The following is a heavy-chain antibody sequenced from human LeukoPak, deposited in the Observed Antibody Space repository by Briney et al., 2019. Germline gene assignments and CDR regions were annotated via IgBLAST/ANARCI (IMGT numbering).Heavy chain of an antibody. CDR1: GGSISSYY. J-gene: IGHJ4*02. Sequence: PSETLSLTCTVSGGSISSYYWSWIRQPPGKGLEWIGYIYYSGSTNYNPSLKSRVTISVDTSKNQFSLKLSSVTAADTAVYYCARHLRSYSSGWSNFDYWGRGTLVTVSS. V-gene: IGHV4-59*01. D-gene: IGHD6-19*01. CDR2: IYYSGST. CDR3: ARHLRSYSSGWSNFDY.